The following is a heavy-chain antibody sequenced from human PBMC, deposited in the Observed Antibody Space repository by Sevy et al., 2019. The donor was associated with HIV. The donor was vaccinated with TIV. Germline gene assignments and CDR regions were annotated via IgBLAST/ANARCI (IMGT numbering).Heavy chain of an antibody. J-gene: IGHJ4*02. V-gene: IGHV4-38-2*02. CDR1: GYSITDDYY. CDR2: IYHSGST. Sequence: KQSQTLSLTCTVSGYSITDDYYWGWIRQSPGKGLEWIVHIYHSGSTYYNPSLDSRVTPSVDTSKNQFSLRLSSVTAADTAIYYCARVKLRGAYYYDFWGQGTLVTVSS. CDR3: ARVKLRGAYYYDF. D-gene: IGHD3-22*01.